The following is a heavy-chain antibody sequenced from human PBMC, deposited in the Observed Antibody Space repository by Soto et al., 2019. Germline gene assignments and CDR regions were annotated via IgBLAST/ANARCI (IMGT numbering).Heavy chain of an antibody. Sequence: SETLSLTCTVSGGSISSSSYYWGWIRQPPGKGLEWIGSIYYSGGTYYNPSLKSRVTISVDTSKNQFSLKLSSVTAADTAVYYCARHTKSVTTSGNWFDPWGQGTLVTVSS. CDR3: ARHTKSVTTSGNWFDP. D-gene: IGHD4-17*01. CDR2: IYYSGGT. V-gene: IGHV4-39*01. CDR1: GGSISSSSYY. J-gene: IGHJ5*02.